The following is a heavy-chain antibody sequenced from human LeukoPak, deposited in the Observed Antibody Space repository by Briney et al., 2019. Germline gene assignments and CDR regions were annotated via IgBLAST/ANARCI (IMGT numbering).Heavy chain of an antibody. CDR2: ISTDGYTT. J-gene: IGHJ4*02. D-gene: IGHD2-15*01. V-gene: IGHV3-74*01. CDR3: VVGGSPGY. CDR1: GLTFSSRW. Sequence: GGSLRLSCAASGLTFSSRWMHWVRQAPRKGLVWVSRISTDGYTTDYADFVQGRFTASRDNTKNTWSLEMNSLRAEDTAVYYCVVGGSPGYWGQGTLVTVSS.